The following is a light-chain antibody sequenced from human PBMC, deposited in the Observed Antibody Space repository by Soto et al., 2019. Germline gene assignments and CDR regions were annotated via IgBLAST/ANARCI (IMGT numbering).Light chain of an antibody. CDR3: QQYGSSPIT. V-gene: IGKV3-20*01. CDR1: QSISRN. Sequence: EIVLKKSPVTLSVLPGEKATLSCMAGQSISRNLAWYQQKPGQAPRLLIYGASTRATGIPARFSGSGSGTDFTLTISRLEPEDFAVYYCQQYGSSPITFGQVTRLEIK. J-gene: IGKJ5*01. CDR2: GAS.